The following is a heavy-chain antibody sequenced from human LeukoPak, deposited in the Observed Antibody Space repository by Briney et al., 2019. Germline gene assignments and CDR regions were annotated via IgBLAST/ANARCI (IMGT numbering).Heavy chain of an antibody. CDR2: IIPIFGTA. V-gene: IGHV1-69*13. Sequence: ASVKVSCKASGYTFTSYGISWVRQAPGQGLEWMGGIIPIFGTANYAQKFQGRVTITADESTSTAYMELSSLRSEDTAVYYCARFASYDAFDIWGQGTMVTVSS. CDR1: GYTFTSYG. J-gene: IGHJ3*02. D-gene: IGHD6-6*01. CDR3: ARFASYDAFDI.